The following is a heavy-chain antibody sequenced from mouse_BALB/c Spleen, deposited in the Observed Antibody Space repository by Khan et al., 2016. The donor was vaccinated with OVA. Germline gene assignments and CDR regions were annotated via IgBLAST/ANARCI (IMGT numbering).Heavy chain of an antibody. J-gene: IGHJ3*01. V-gene: IGHV1-7*01. D-gene: IGHD1-1*01. Sequence: QVQLKQSGAELATPGASVRMSCKASGYTFTNYWMHWVKQRPGQGLEWIGYIDPTTGHTEHNPKFKDKATLTADKSSNTVYMQLSSLTSEDAAVYYCTSHGSSYTWLTYWGQGTPVTVSA. CDR2: IDPTTGHT. CDR3: TSHGSSYTWLTY. CDR1: GYTFTNYW.